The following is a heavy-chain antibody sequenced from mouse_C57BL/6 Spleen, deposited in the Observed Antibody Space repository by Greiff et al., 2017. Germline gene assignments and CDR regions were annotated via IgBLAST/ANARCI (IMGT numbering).Heavy chain of an antibody. CDR3: VRDQASYGSTWFAY. J-gene: IGHJ3*01. D-gene: IGHD1-1*01. Sequence: EVQLVESGGGLVQPKGSLKLSCAASGFTFNTYAMHWVRQAPGKGLEWVARIRSKSSNYATYYADSVKDRFTISRDDSQSMLYLQMNNLKTEDTAMYYCVRDQASYGSTWFAYWGQGTLVTVSA. CDR1: GFTFNTYA. V-gene: IGHV10-3*01. CDR2: IRSKSSNYAT.